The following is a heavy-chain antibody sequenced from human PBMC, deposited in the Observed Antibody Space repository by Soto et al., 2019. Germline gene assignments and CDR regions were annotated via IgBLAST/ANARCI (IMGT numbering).Heavy chain of an antibody. V-gene: IGHV1-69*05. D-gene: IGHD3-22*01. Sequence: QVQLVQSGAEVKKPGSSVKVSCKASGGTFSSHGISWVRQAPGQGLEWMGGIIPIFGTANYAQKFQGRVTXPXXXSXXTADMELSSLRSEDTAVYYCGRPGDSSGDYRGFDYWGQGTLVTVSS. CDR2: IIPIFGTA. J-gene: IGHJ4*02. CDR3: GRPGDSSGDYRGFDY. CDR1: GGTFSSHG.